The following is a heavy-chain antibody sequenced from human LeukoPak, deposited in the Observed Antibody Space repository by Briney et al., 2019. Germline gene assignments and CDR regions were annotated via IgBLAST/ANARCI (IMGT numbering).Heavy chain of an antibody. V-gene: IGHV1-2*06. CDR2: INPNSGGT. CDR1: GYTFTGYY. CDR3: AREARLGCSGGSCFNDAFDI. Sequence: ASVKVSCKASGYTFTGYYMHWVRQAPGQGLDWMGRINPNSGGTNYAQKFQGRVTMTRDTSISTAYMELSRLRSDDTAVYYCAREARLGCSGGSCFNDAFDIWGQGTMVTVSS. J-gene: IGHJ3*02. D-gene: IGHD2-15*01.